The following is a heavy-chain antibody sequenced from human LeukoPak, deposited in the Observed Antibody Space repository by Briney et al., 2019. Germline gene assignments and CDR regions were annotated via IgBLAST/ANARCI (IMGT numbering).Heavy chain of an antibody. CDR1: GFTFSSYS. Sequence: GGSLRLSCAASGFTFSSYSMNWVRQAPGKGLEWVSSISSSSSYIYYADSVKGRFTISRDNAKNSLYLQMNSLRAEDTAVYYCARAGYSSGWVAPAPVHYWGQGTLVVVSS. D-gene: IGHD6-19*01. V-gene: IGHV3-21*01. J-gene: IGHJ4*02. CDR2: ISSSSSYI. CDR3: ARAGYSSGWVAPAPVHY.